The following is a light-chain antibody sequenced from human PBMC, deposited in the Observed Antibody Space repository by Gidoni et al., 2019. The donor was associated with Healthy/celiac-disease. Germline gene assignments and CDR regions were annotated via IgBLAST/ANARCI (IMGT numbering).Light chain of an antibody. CDR3: QQRSNWPT. V-gene: IGKV3-11*01. CDR2: DAS. CDR1: QSVSSY. J-gene: IGKJ4*02. Sequence: EIVLTKSPATLSLSPGERATLSCRASQSVSSYLAWYQQKPGLPPRLLIYDASNRATGIPARFSCSGSGTDFTLTIIILAPEDFAVYYCQQRSNWPTFGGGTKVEIK.